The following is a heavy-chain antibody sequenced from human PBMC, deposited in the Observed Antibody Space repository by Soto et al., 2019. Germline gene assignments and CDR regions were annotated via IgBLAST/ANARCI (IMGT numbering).Heavy chain of an antibody. J-gene: IGHJ4*02. CDR2: ISSSSSYI. CDR3: ARGLMITPFDY. Sequence: PGGSLRLSFAASGFTFSSYSMNWVRQAPGKALEWVSSISSSSSYIYYADSVKGRFTISRDNAKNSLYLQMNSVRAEDTAVYYCARGLMITPFDYWGQGTLVTVS. D-gene: IGHD3-16*01. CDR1: GFTFSSYS. V-gene: IGHV3-21*01.